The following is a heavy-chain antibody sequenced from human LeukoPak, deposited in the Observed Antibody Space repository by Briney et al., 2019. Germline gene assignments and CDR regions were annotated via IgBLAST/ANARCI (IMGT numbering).Heavy chain of an antibody. CDR2: INPNSGGT. J-gene: IGHJ6*02. Sequence: ASVKVSCKASGYTFTGYYMHWVRQAPGQGLEWMGRINPNSGGTNYAQKFQGRVTMTRDTSISTAYMELSRLRSDDTAMYYCARHVEPYYYYAMDVWGQGTTVTVS. V-gene: IGHV1-2*06. CDR3: ARHVEPYYYYAMDV. CDR1: GYTFTGYY. D-gene: IGHD5-24*01.